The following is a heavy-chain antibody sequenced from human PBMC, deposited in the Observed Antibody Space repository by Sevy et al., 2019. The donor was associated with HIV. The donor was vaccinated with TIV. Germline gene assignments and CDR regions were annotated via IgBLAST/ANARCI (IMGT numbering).Heavy chain of an antibody. Sequence: SENLSLTCTVSGGSISSSSYYWGWIRQPPGKGLEWIGSIYYSGSTYYNPSLKSRVTISVDTSKNQFSLKLSSVTAADTAVYYCASEMGHSSSHSDYWGQGTLVTVSS. CDR2: IYYSGST. J-gene: IGHJ4*02. D-gene: IGHD6-13*01. V-gene: IGHV4-39*01. CDR1: GGSISSSSYY. CDR3: ASEMGHSSSHSDY.